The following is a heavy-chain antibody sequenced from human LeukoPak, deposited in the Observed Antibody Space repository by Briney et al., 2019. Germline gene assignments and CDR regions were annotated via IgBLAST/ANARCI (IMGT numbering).Heavy chain of an antibody. D-gene: IGHD3-22*01. CDR3: ARGGNYYESSGYFWASADY. J-gene: IGHJ4*02. CDR1: GYTFSNYD. CDR2: MNPNSGDT. V-gene: IGHV1-8*01. Sequence: ASVKVSCKASGYTFSNYDINWVRQATGQGLEWMGWMNPNSGDTGYAQKFQGRATMTRDTSISTAYMELSSLRSDDTAVYFCARGGNYYESSGYFWASADYWGQGTLVTVSS.